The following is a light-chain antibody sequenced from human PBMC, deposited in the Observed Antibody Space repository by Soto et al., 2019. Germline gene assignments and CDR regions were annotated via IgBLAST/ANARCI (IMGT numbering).Light chain of an antibody. CDR2: EVS. V-gene: IGLV2-8*01. CDR1: SSDVGGYNY. CDR3: SSFAGNNNVV. J-gene: IGLJ2*01. Sequence: QSALTQPPSASGSPGQSATISCTGTSSDVGGYNYVSWYQQHPGKAPKLMISEVSKRPSGVPDRFSGSKSGNTASLTVSGLQAEDEADYYCSSFAGNNNVVFGGGTKLTVL.